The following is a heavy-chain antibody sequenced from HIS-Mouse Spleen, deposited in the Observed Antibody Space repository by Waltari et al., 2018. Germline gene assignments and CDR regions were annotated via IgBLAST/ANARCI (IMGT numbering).Heavy chain of an antibody. CDR3: AREIPYSSSWYDWYFDL. CDR1: GGSISSSSYY. J-gene: IGHJ2*01. Sequence: QLQLQESGPGLVKPSETLSLTCTVSGGSISSSSYYWGWIRQPPGKGLEWIGSIYYSARTYDNPSLKGRVTISVDTSKNQFSLKLSSVTAADTAVYYCAREIPYSSSWYDWYFDLWGRGTLVTVSS. D-gene: IGHD6-13*01. V-gene: IGHV4-39*07. CDR2: IYYSART.